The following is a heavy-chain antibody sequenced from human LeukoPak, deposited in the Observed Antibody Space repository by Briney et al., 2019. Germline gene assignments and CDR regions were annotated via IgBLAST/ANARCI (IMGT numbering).Heavy chain of an antibody. D-gene: IGHD3-22*01. V-gene: IGHV3-43*01. Sequence: PGGSLRLSCAASGFTFEDYTMHWVRQAPGKTLEWVSLISWDGTTYYTDSVKGRFTISRDNSKDSLYLQMDTLRSDDTAFYYCVKDLSYESSGHVLEYWGQGTLVTVSS. CDR1: GFTFEDYT. CDR3: VKDLSYESSGHVLEY. J-gene: IGHJ4*02. CDR2: ISWDGTT.